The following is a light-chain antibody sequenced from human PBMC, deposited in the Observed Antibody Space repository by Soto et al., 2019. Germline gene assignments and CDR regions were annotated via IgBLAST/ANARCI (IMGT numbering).Light chain of an antibody. CDR1: QSVSSSY. CDR3: QQYGSSPLT. CDR2: GAF. Sequence: EIVLTQSPGTLSLSPRERATLSCRASQSVSSSYLAWYQQKPGQAPRLLIYGAFSRATGIPDRFSGSGSGTDFTLTISRLEPEDFAGYYCQQYGSSPLTFGGGTKVDIK. J-gene: IGKJ4*01. V-gene: IGKV3-20*01.